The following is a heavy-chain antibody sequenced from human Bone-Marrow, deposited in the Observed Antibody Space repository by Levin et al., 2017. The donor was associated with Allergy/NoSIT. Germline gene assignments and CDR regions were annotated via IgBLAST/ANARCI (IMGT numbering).Heavy chain of an antibody. CDR1: GGSISSGDYY. J-gene: IGHJ4*02. D-gene: IGHD3-22*01. Sequence: ASETLSLTCTVSGGSISSGDYYWSWIRQPPGKGLEWIGYIYSSGRTYYNPSLKSRVTISADTSENQFSVKLTSVTAADTAVYYCAGVYAWYDSSGYYRTFDYWGQGTLVTVSS. V-gene: IGHV4-30-4*08. CDR3: AGVYAWYDSSGYYRTFDY. CDR2: IYSSGRT.